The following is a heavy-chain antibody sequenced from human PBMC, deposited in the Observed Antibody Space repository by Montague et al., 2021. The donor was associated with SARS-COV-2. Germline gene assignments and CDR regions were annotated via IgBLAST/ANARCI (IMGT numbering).Heavy chain of an antibody. Sequence: SETLSLTCTVSGGSISTYYWSWIRQPPGKGLEWIGYIYYSGNTNYNPSLKSRATISVETSKNQFSLSLTSVTAADTAVYYCARGPFWSAAPDYWGQGILVTVSS. J-gene: IGHJ4*01. D-gene: IGHD3-3*01. CDR3: ARGPFWSAAPDY. CDR1: GGSISTYY. V-gene: IGHV4-59*01. CDR2: IYYSGNT.